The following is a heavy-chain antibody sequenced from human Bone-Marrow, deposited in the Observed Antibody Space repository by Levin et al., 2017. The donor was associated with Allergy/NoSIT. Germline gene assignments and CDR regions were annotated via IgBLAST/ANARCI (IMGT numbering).Heavy chain of an antibody. Sequence: TGGSLRLSCAASGFTFIDYGMHWVRQVPGKGLQWVSSISGGGGRKEYADSVKGRFTISRDNAKDSLYLEMSGLRAEDTAVYYCARAGWEVVSPIYYLDYCGQGASVTVSS. J-gene: IGHJ4*02. V-gene: IGHV3-9*01. CDR2: ISGGGGRK. CDR3: ARAGWEVVSPIYYLDY. D-gene: IGHD2-15*01. CDR1: GFTFIDYG.